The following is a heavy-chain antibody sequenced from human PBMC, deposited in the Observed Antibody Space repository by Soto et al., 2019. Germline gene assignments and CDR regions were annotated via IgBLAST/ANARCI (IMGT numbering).Heavy chain of an antibody. J-gene: IGHJ4*02. CDR2: ISYDGTEK. D-gene: IGHD3-22*01. CDR3: ARSMYYYETSDYLDH. CDR1: GFTLITDV. Sequence: QVQLVESGGGVAGPGRSLSFSCAACGFTLITDVLRWVRQPPGKGLERVALISYDGTEKYNADSVKGRFTIPRDNSTNTLYLQVNSLRAEDTAGYYCARSMYYYETSDYLDHWGQGTLVTVAS. V-gene: IGHV3-30-3*01.